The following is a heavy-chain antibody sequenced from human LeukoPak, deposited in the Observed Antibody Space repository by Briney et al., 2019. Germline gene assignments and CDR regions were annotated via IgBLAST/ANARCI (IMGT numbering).Heavy chain of an antibody. Sequence: SETLSLTCTVSGGSISSYYWSWIRQPPGKGLEWIGYIYYSGSTNYNPSLKSRVTISVDTSKNQFSLKLSSVTAADTAVYYCARHRGRGSSSWSDYWGQGTLVTVSS. D-gene: IGHD6-13*01. CDR1: GGSISSYY. J-gene: IGHJ4*02. CDR3: ARHRGRGSSSWSDY. CDR2: IYYSGST. V-gene: IGHV4-59*08.